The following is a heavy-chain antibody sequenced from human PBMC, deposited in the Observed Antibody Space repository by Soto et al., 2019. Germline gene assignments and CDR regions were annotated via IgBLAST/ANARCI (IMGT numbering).Heavy chain of an antibody. CDR1: GGSISSYY. CDR2: IYYSGST. J-gene: IGHJ6*02. V-gene: IGHV4-59*01. Sequence: PSETLSLTCTVSGGSISSYYWSWIRQPPGKGLEWIGYIYYSGSTNYNPSLKSRVTISVDTSKNQFSLKLSSVTAADTAVYYCAREDYGSGRQGGGMDVWGQGTTVTVSS. D-gene: IGHD3-10*01. CDR3: AREDYGSGRQGGGMDV.